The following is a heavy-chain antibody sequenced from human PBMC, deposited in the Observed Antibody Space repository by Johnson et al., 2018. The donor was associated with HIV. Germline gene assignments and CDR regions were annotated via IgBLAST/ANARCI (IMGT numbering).Heavy chain of an antibody. D-gene: IGHD3-10*01. V-gene: IGHV3-30-3*01. J-gene: IGHJ3*02. CDR3: AKDRNVLLWFPRAFDI. CDR2: ISYAGSTK. CDR1: GFTFSSYA. Sequence: QVQLVESGGGVVQPGRSLRLSCAASGFTFSSYAMHWVRQAPRKGLEWVAVISYAGSTKYYADSVKCRFTISRDNSKNTLYLQMNSLRAEDTAVYYCAKDRNVLLWFPRAFDIWGQGTMVTVSS.